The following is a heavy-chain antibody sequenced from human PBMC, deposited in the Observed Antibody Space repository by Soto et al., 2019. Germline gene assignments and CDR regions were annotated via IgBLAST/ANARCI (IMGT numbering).Heavy chain of an antibody. D-gene: IGHD3-16*02. CDR2: IATAGDT. J-gene: IGHJ4*02. Sequence: GGSLRLSCTASGFTFSQYDMHWVRQVTGKGLEWVSLIATAGDTDYPGSVEGRFTIYRDNAKNSLYLQMNSLRAGDTAVYYCTRAAHSVWGSYRDLYYFDYWRLRTLVTFSS. CDR1: GFTFSQYD. V-gene: IGHV3-13*01. CDR3: TRAAHSVWGSYRDLYYFDY.